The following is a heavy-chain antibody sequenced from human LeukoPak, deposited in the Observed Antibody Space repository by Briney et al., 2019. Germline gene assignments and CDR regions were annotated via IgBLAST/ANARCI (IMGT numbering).Heavy chain of an antibody. D-gene: IGHD3-10*01. CDR2: VYYSGST. V-gene: IGHV4-61*01. Sequence: SETLSLTCTVSGGSVSSGSYFWSWIRQTPGKGLEYIGYVYYSGSTYYNPSLKSRVTISLDTPKNQFSLKLTSVTAADTAVYYCARATWERFGELSYFDNWGQGTLVTVSS. CDR3: ARATWERFGELSYFDN. J-gene: IGHJ4*02. CDR1: GGSVSSGSYF.